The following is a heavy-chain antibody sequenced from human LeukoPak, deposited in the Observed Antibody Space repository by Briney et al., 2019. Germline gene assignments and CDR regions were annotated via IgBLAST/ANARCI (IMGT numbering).Heavy chain of an antibody. CDR3: AKATAPFYDFWSSELDY. J-gene: IGHJ4*02. D-gene: IGHD3-3*01. Sequence: PGGSLRLSCAASGFTFSSYDMHWVRQATGKGLEWVSAIGTAGDTYYPGSVKGRFTISRENAKNTLYLQMNSLRAEDTAVYYCAKATAPFYDFWSSELDYWGQGTLVTVSS. CDR2: IGTAGDT. CDR1: GFTFSSYD. V-gene: IGHV3-13*01.